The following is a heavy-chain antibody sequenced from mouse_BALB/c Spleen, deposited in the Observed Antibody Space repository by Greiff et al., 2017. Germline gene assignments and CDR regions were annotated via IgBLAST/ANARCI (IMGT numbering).Heavy chain of an antibody. CDR2: IWAGGST. V-gene: IGHV2-9*02. Sequence: VMLVESGPGLVAPSQSLSITCTVSGFSLTSYGVHWVRQPPGKGLEGLGVIWAGGSTNYNSALMSRLSISKDNSKSQVFLKMNSLQTDDTAMYYCARGHYGKGYYAMDYWGQGTSVTVSS. CDR1: GFSLTSYG. J-gene: IGHJ4*01. D-gene: IGHD2-1*01. CDR3: ARGHYGKGYYAMDY.